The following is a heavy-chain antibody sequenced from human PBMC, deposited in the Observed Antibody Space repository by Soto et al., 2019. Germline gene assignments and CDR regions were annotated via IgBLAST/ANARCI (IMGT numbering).Heavy chain of an antibody. CDR2: IYYSGST. Sequence: PSETLSLTCTVSGGSVSSGSYYWSWIRQPPGKGLEWTGYIYYSGSTNYNPSLKSRVTISVDTSKNQFSLKLSSVTAADTAVYYCARGLGITMVRGVHGNWFDPWGQGTLVTVSS. V-gene: IGHV4-61*01. CDR3: ARGLGITMVRGVHGNWFDP. J-gene: IGHJ5*02. D-gene: IGHD3-10*01. CDR1: GGSVSSGSYY.